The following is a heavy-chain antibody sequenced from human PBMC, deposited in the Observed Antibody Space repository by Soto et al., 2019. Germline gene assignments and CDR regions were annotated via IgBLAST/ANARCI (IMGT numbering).Heavy chain of an antibody. CDR3: AREEETIAGGKKVGFDY. CDR1: GDSVSSNSGA. CDR2: TYYRSKWYN. J-gene: IGHJ4*02. D-gene: IGHD2-15*01. Sequence: SQTLSLTCAISGDSVSSNSGAWNWIRQSPSRGLEWLGRTYYRSKWYNDYAVSVKSRITINPDTSTNQFSLQLNSVTPDDTAVYYCAREEETIAGGKKVGFDYGGQGPRVTVSS. V-gene: IGHV6-1*01.